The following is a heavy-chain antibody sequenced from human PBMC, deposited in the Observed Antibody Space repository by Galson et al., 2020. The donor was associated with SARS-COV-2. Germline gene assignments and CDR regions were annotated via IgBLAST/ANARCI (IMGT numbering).Heavy chain of an antibody. CDR1: GYSISSGYY. V-gene: IGHV4-38-2*01. D-gene: IGHD1-26*01. Sequence: SETLSLTCAVSGYSISSGYYWSWNRQAPGKGVEWIATIDRSGTTYYNPSLKYRVTISVDTSKNQFSLKLSSVTAADTAVYYCARYVWSYHYYFDYWGQGTLVTVSS. J-gene: IGHJ4*02. CDR3: ARYVWSYHYYFDY. CDR2: IDRSGTT.